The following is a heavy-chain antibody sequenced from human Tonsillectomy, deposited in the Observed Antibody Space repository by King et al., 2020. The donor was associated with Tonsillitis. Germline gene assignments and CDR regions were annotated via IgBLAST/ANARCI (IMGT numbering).Heavy chain of an antibody. D-gene: IGHD3-22*01. CDR1: GGSISSGNYY. CDR2: TYTSGST. CDR3: ARGYYDSSAYYDAFDI. J-gene: IGHJ3*02. V-gene: IGHV4-61*02. Sequence: VQLQESGPGLVKPSQTLSLTCTVSGGSISSGNYYWSWIRQPAGKALEWIGRTYTSGSTTYNPSLKSRVTISPDTSKNQFSLRLSSVTAADTAVYFCARGYYDSSAYYDAFDIWGQGTMVTVSS.